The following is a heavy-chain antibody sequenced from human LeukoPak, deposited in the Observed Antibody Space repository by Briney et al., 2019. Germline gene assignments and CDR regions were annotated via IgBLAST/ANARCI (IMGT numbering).Heavy chain of an antibody. CDR2: ISSSGSTI. D-gene: IGHD2-21*01. CDR1: GFTFSDYY. V-gene: IGHV3-11*01. Sequence: GGSLRLPCAASGFTFSDYYMSWIRQAPGKGLEWVSYISSSGSTIYYADSVKGRFTISRDNAKNSLYLQMNSLRAEDTAVYYCARAYRARVPGPHNWFDPWGQGTLVTVSS. J-gene: IGHJ5*02. CDR3: ARAYRARVPGPHNWFDP.